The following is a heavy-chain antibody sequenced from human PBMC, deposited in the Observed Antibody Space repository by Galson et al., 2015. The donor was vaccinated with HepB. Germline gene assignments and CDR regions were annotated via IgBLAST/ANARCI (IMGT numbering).Heavy chain of an antibody. D-gene: IGHD3-22*01. Sequence: LRLSCAASGFTFSSYGMHWVRQAPGKGLEWVAVIWYDGSNKYYADSVKGRFTISRDNSKNTLYLQMNSLRAEDTAVYYCARTYYYDSSGYYFDYWGQGTLVTVSS. CDR1: GFTFSSYG. CDR2: IWYDGSNK. CDR3: ARTYYYDSSGYYFDY. V-gene: IGHV3-33*01. J-gene: IGHJ4*02.